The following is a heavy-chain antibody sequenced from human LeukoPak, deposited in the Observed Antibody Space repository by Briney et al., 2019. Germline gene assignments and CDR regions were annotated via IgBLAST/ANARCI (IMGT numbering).Heavy chain of an antibody. CDR2: TLPMFATA. CDR1: GGTFSRYA. D-gene: IGHD2-2*01. J-gene: IGHJ5*02. V-gene: IGHV1-69*13. CDR3: ASSHTDREPGLSLPARLNWFDP. Sequence: SVKVSCKASGGTFSRYAISWVRQAPGQGLEWMGGTLPMFATANYAQKFQGRVTITADESTSTAYMELSSLRSEDTAVYYCASSHTDREPGLSLPARLNWFDPWGQGTLVTVSS.